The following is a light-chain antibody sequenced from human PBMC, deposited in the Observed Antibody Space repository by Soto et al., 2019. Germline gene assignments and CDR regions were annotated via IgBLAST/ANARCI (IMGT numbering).Light chain of an antibody. Sequence: QSVLTQPASVSGSPGQSITISCTGTSSDVGAYNYVSWYQQHPGNAPKLVICDVNNRPSGVSNRFSGSKSGSTASLTISGLQAEDEADYYCSSYTSGATWVFGGGTKVTVL. V-gene: IGLV2-14*03. CDR3: SSYTSGATWV. CDR1: SSDVGAYNY. J-gene: IGLJ3*02. CDR2: DVN.